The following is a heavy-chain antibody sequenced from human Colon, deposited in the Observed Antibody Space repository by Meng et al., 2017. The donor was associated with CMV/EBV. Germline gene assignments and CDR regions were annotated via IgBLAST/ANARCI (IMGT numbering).Heavy chain of an antibody. CDR3: ARGGGAARPYYYGMDV. CDR1: GGSISSGGYY. CDR2: IYYSGST. Sequence: SETLSLTCTVSGGSISSGGYYWSWIRQHPGKGLEWIGYIYYSGSTYYNPSLKSRVTISVDTSKNQFSLKLSSVTAADTAVYYCARGGGAARPYYYGMDVWGQGTTVTVSS. J-gene: IGHJ6*02. D-gene: IGHD6-6*01. V-gene: IGHV4-31*03.